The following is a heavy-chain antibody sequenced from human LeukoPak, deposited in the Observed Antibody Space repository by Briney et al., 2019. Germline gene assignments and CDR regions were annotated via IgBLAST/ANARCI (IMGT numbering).Heavy chain of an antibody. CDR1: GYTFTGQY. CDR2: ITPNSGGT. CDR3: ARVGALLWFGELLSDAFDI. D-gene: IGHD3-10*01. Sequence: ASVKVSCKASGYTFTGQYLHWVRQGPGQGLKRMGWITPNSGGTNYAQKFQGRVTMTRDTSISTAYMELSRLRSDDTAVYYCARVGALLWFGELLSDAFDIWGQGTMVTVSS. V-gene: IGHV1-2*02. J-gene: IGHJ3*02.